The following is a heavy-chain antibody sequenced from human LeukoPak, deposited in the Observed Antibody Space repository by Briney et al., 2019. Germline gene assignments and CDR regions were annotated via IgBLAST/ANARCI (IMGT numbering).Heavy chain of an antibody. J-gene: IGHJ4*02. D-gene: IGHD6-6*01. CDR3: ARTPYSSSSPRTYYFDY. Sequence: PGGSLRLSCAASGFTFSSYSMNWVRQAPGKGLEWVSSISSSSSYIYYADSVKGRFTISRDNTHNSLSLRMNSLGAEDTAVYYCARTPYSSSSPRTYYFDYWGQGTLVTVSS. CDR2: ISSSSSYI. V-gene: IGHV3-21*01. CDR1: GFTFSSYS.